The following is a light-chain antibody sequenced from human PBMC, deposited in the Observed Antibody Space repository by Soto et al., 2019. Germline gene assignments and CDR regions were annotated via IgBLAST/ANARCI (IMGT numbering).Light chain of an antibody. CDR1: QSLLHSNGYNY. J-gene: IGKJ4*02. Sequence: DIVMTQSPLSLPVTPGEPASISCRSSQSLLHSNGYNYLDWYVQKPGQSPQVMIYLDSSRASGVPDRFSGSGSGTDCTLKIRRVEAEDVDVYYCMQEVQPPLTFRGRTKVEI. CDR3: MQEVQPPLT. V-gene: IGKV2-28*01. CDR2: LDS.